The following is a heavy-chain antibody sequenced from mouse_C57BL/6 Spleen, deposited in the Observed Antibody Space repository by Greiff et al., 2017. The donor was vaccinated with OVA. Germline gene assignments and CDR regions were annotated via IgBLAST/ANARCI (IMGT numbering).Heavy chain of an antibody. V-gene: IGHV1-64*01. CDR3: ARDYGSSHWYFDV. Sequence: QVQLQQLGAELVKPGASVKLSCKASGYTFTSYWMHWVKQRPGQGLEWIGMIHPNSGSTNYNEKFKSKATLTVDKSSSTAYMQLSSLTSEDSAVYYCARDYGSSHWYFDVWGTGTTVTVSS. CDR1: GYTFTSYW. CDR2: IHPNSGST. D-gene: IGHD1-1*01. J-gene: IGHJ1*03.